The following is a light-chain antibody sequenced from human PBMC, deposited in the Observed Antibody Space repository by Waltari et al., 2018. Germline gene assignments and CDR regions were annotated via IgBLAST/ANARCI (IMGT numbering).Light chain of an antibody. CDR3: AVWDDSLGGV. CDR2: NDN. Sequence: QSVLTQPPSVSGTPGQRVTISCSGSNSNIGGNSVNWYQKLPGQAPKLLIYNDNQGPSGVPDRFSASKSGTSASLAITGLQSEDEADYYCAVWDDSLGGVFGGGTKLTVL. J-gene: IGLJ3*02. V-gene: IGLV1-44*01. CDR1: NSNIGGNS.